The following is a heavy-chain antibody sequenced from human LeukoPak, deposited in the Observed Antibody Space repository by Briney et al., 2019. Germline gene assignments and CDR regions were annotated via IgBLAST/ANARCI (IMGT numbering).Heavy chain of an antibody. V-gene: IGHV4-38-2*01. CDR1: GYSTSRGYS. CDR3: ARFDHVWETHGMDAFDL. D-gene: IGHD3-16*01. Sequence: PSETLSLTCAVSGYSTSRGYSWAWIRQPPGKGLDWIGNIYHSESTHYNSSLKSRVTISPDTSKNQFSLKLSSVTAADTAVYYCARFDHVWETHGMDAFDLGGKGTMVTVSS. J-gene: IGHJ3*01. CDR2: IYHSEST.